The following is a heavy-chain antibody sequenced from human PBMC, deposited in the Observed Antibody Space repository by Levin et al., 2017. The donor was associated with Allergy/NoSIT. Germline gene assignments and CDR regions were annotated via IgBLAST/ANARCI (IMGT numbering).Heavy chain of an antibody. V-gene: IGHV3-30*18. CDR1: GFTFSSYG. D-gene: IGHD3-10*01. CDR3: AKDSRGWYYGSGSYYPSVFDY. CDR2: ISYDGSNK. J-gene: IGHJ4*02. Sequence: GESLKISCAASGFTFSSYGMHWVRQAPGKGLEWVAVISYDGSNKYYADSVKGRFTISRDNSKNTLYLQMNSLRAEDTAVYYCAKDSRGWYYGSGSYYPSVFDYWGQGTLVTVSS.